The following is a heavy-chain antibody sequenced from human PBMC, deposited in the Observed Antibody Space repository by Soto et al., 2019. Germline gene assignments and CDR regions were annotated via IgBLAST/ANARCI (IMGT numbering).Heavy chain of an antibody. V-gene: IGHV5-51*01. CDR2: IFPGDSDT. CDR3: AAGYTTGPDAFDI. Sequence: GESLKISCNGSGYNFANYWIGWVRQMPGKGLEWMGMIFPGDSDTKNSPSLQGQITMSVDESDSSAYLQWRSLKASDTAMYYCAAGYTTGPDAFDIWGQGTMVTVSS. CDR1: GYNFANYW. J-gene: IGHJ3*02. D-gene: IGHD6-13*01.